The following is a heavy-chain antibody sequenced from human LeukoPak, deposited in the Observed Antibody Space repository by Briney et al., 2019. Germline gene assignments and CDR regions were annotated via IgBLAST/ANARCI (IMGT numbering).Heavy chain of an antibody. CDR1: GGTFSSFA. J-gene: IGHJ4*02. CDR3: AREPRVGESTSNF. Sequence: ASVKVSCKASGGTFSSFAIGWVRQAPGQGLEWMGGIIPTSSVPNYAQKFRDRLTISADESARTAYLELSSLTSDDTAVYYCAREPRVGESTSNFWGQGTLVTVSS. CDR2: IIPTSSVP. V-gene: IGHV1-69*13. D-gene: IGHD3-16*01.